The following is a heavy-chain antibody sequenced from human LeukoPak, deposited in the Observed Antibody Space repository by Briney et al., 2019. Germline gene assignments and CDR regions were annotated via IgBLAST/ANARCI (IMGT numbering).Heavy chain of an antibody. V-gene: IGHV3-7*01. D-gene: IGHD1-14*01. Sequence: GGSLRLSCTASGFTFSTYAMSWVRQAPGKGLEWVANIKPDGSEKYYVDSVKGRFTISRDNSKNSLYLQVNSLRAEDTAIYYCTRGFSYHIYWGQGTLVTVSS. CDR1: GFTFSTYA. J-gene: IGHJ4*02. CDR2: IKPDGSEK. CDR3: TRGFSYHIY.